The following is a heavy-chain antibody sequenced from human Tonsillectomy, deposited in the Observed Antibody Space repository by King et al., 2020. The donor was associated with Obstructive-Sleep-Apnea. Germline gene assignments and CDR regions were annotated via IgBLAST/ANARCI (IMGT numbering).Heavy chain of an antibody. V-gene: IGHV3-43D*03. CDR1: GFTFDDYA. Sequence: VQLVESGGVVVQPGGSLRLSCAASGFTFDDYAMHWVRQAPGKGLAWVSLISGDGGSTYYGDSLKGRCPISRDNSKNSLYLKMNSLRAEYTDWYNCAKDMNVLAVAGISLDYWGQGTLVTVSS. CDR3: AKDMNVLAVAGISLDY. CDR2: ISGDGGST. J-gene: IGHJ4*02. D-gene: IGHD6-19*01.